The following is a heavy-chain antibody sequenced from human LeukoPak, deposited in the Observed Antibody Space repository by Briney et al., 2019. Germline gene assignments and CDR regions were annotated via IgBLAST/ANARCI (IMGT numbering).Heavy chain of an antibody. V-gene: IGHV1-46*01. CDR1: AYTFTGYY. Sequence: ASVKVSCKASAYTFTGYYIHWVRQAPGQGLEWMGIINPSGGSTNYAQKFQGRVTMTRDTSASTVYMELTSLRSEDTAVYYCARTSSPRTWFDPWGQGTLVTVSP. D-gene: IGHD2-2*01. CDR2: INPSGGST. J-gene: IGHJ5*02. CDR3: ARTSSPRTWFDP.